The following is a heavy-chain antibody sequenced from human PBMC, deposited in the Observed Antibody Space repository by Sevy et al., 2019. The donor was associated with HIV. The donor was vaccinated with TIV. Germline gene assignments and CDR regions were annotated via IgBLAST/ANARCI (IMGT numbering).Heavy chain of an antibody. V-gene: IGHV3-21*01. CDR2: ISSSSSYI. J-gene: IGHJ6*02. Sequence: GGYLRLSCAASGFTFSSYSMNWVRQAPGKGLEWVSSISSSSSYIYYADSVKGRFTISRDNAKNSLYLQMNSLRAEDTAVNYCARASGYSYGDYYYYGMDVWGQGTTVTVSS. CDR1: GFTFSSYS. D-gene: IGHD5-18*01. CDR3: ARASGYSYGDYYYYGMDV.